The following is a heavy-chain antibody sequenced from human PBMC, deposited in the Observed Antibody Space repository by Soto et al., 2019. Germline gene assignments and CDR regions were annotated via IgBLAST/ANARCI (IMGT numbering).Heavy chain of an antibody. D-gene: IGHD6-19*01. CDR3: ARHSSGWYVGAFDI. CDR2: IYYSGST. Sequence: SETLSLTCTVSGGSISSYYWSWIRQPPGKGLEWIGYIYYSGSTNYNPSLKSRVTITVDTSENQFSLKLSSVTAADTAVYYCARHSSGWYVGAFDIWGQGTMVTVSS. J-gene: IGHJ3*02. CDR1: GGSISSYY. V-gene: IGHV4-59*08.